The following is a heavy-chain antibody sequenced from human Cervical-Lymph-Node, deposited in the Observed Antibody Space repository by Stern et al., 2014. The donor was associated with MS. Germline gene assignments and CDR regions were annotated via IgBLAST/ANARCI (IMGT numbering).Heavy chain of an antibody. CDR2: IYHSGST. V-gene: IGHV4-4*02. D-gene: IGHD4-23*01. CDR3: AREDAVVTGVDS. Sequence: QLQLQESGPGLVKPSGTLSLTCAVSGGPISSSHWWTWVRQPPGKGLEWIGEIYHSGSTNYNPSLKSRVTISVDKSKNQFSLNLSSVTAADTAVYYCAREDAVVTGVDSWGQGTLVTVSS. J-gene: IGHJ4*02. CDR1: GGPISSSHW.